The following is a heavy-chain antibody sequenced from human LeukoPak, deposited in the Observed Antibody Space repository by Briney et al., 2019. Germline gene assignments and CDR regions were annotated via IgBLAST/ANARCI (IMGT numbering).Heavy chain of an antibody. V-gene: IGHV4-59*01. Sequence: SETLSLTCTVSGGSISSYYWSWIRQPPGKGLEWIGYIYDSGSTNYNPSPKSRITISVDTSKNQFSLNLSSVTAADTAVYYCAGYPILGAYCGGDCYFEYWGQGTLVTVSS. D-gene: IGHD2-21*01. CDR3: AGYPILGAYCGGDCYFEY. CDR2: IYDSGST. J-gene: IGHJ4*02. CDR1: GGSISSYY.